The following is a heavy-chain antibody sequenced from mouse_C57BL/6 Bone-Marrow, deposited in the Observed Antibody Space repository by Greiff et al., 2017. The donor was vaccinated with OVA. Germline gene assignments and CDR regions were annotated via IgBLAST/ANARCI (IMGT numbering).Heavy chain of an antibody. Sequence: VQLQQPGTELVKPGASVKLSCKASGYTFTSYWMHWVKQRPGQGLEWIGNINPSNGGTNYNEKFQSKATLTVDKSSSTAYMQLSSLTSEDSAVYYCAREGQFITTPHYYAMDYWGQGTSVTVSS. CDR1: GYTFTSYW. J-gene: IGHJ4*01. D-gene: IGHD1-1*01. CDR2: INPSNGGT. CDR3: AREGQFITTPHYYAMDY. V-gene: IGHV1-53*01.